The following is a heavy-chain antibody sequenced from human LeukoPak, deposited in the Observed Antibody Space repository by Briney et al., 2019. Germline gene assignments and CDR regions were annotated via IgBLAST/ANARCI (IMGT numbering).Heavy chain of an antibody. CDR3: AGDGYNYGDSYFDY. D-gene: IGHD5-24*01. CDR1: GGTFSSYA. J-gene: IGHJ4*02. CDR2: IIPILGIA. V-gene: IGHV1-69*04. Sequence: GASVKVSFKASGGTFSSYAISWVRQAPGQGLEWMGRIIPILGIANYAQKFQGRVTITADKSTSTAYMELSSLRSEDTAVYYCAGDGYNYGDSYFDYWGQGTLVTVSS.